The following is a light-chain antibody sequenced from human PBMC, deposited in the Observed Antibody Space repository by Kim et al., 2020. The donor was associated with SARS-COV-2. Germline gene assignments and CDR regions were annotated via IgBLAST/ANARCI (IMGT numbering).Light chain of an antibody. CDR1: QRPTY. V-gene: IGKV3-20*01. Sequence: LSPGERATLSCRASQRPTYLACYQQRPGQALRLLIYGASSRAIGIPDRFSGSVSGTDFTLTISRLEPEDFGVYYCQQYGSSPPITFGQGTRLEIK. CDR2: GAS. CDR3: QQYGSSPPIT. J-gene: IGKJ5*01.